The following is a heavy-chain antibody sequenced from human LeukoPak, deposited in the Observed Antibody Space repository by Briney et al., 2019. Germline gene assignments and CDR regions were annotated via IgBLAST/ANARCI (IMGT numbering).Heavy chain of an antibody. CDR2: ISGSGGST. CDR3: AKATWVAATSSWFSLDY. CDR1: GFTFSSYA. D-gene: IGHD3-10*01. Sequence: GGSLRLSCAASGFTFSSYAMSWVRQAPGEGLEWVSAISGSGGSTYYADSVKGRFTISRDNSRNTLYLQMNSLRPEDTAVYYCAKATWVAATSSWFSLDYWGQGTLVTVSS. J-gene: IGHJ4*02. V-gene: IGHV3-23*01.